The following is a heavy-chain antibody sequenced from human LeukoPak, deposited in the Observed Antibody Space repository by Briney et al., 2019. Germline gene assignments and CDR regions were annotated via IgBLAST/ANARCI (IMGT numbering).Heavy chain of an antibody. Sequence: GASVKVSCKASGYTFTSYDINWVRQATGQGLEWMGWMNPNSGNTGYAQKFQGRVTMTRNTSISTAYMELSSLRSEDTAVYYCARGLGSGWYYYYYYYMDVWGKGTTVTISS. CDR3: ARGLGSGWYYYYYYYMDV. V-gene: IGHV1-8*02. CDR2: MNPNSGNT. D-gene: IGHD6-19*01. CDR1: GYTFTSYD. J-gene: IGHJ6*03.